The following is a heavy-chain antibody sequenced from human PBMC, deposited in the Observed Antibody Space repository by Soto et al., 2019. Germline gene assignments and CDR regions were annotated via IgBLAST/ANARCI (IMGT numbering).Heavy chain of an antibody. CDR2: IWNDGSNK. J-gene: IGHJ3*02. V-gene: IGHV3-33*01. CDR1: GFTFSSYG. CDR3: ARVFPLSSSWYGTTFDI. Sequence: QVQLVESGGGVVQPGRSLRLSCAASGFTFSSYGLHWVRQAPGKGLEWVAVIWNDGSNKHYADSVKGRFTISRDNSKNTLYLKMNRLRAEDTALYYWARVFPLSSSWYGTTFDIWGQGTMVTVSS. D-gene: IGHD6-13*01.